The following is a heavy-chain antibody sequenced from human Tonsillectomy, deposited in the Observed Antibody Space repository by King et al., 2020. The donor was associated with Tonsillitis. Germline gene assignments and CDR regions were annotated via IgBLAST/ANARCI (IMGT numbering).Heavy chain of an antibody. CDR1: GFTFSSYA. CDR3: AREGYSYGYKSVSYYYGMDV. D-gene: IGHD5-18*01. J-gene: IGHJ6*02. CDR2: ISYDGSNK. V-gene: IGHV3-30-3*01. Sequence: QLVESGGGVAEPGRSLRLSCAASGFTFSSYAMHWVRQAPGKGLEWVAVISYDGSNKYYADSVKGRFTISRDNSKNTLYLQMNSLRAEDTAVYYCAREGYSYGYKSVSYYYGMDVWGQGTTVTVSS.